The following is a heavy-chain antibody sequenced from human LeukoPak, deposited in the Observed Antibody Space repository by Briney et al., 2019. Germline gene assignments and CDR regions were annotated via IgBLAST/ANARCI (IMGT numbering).Heavy chain of an antibody. CDR3: ARHLGYNWNYGGWFDP. D-gene: IGHD1-7*01. J-gene: IGHJ5*02. V-gene: IGHV4-59*08. Sequence: SEILSLTCTVSGGPINSYYWNWIRQPPGKGLEWIGYILYIRSTNYNPSLKSRVTISVDTSKNQFSMKLSSVTAADTAVYYCARHLGYNWNYGGWFDPWGQGTLVTVSS. CDR2: ILYIRST. CDR1: GGPINSYY.